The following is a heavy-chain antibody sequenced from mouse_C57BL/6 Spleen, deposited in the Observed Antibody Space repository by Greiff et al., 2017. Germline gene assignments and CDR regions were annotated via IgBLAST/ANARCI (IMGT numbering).Heavy chain of an antibody. D-gene: IGHD3-2*02. J-gene: IGHJ2*01. CDR2: ISDGGSYT. V-gene: IGHV5-4*03. CDR1: GFTFSSYA. CDR3: ARAAQATGYYFDY. Sequence: EVKLMESGGGLVKPGGSLKLSCAASGFTFSSYAMSWVRQTPEKRLEWVATISDGGSYTYSPDNVKGRFTISRDNTKNNLYLQMSHLKSEDTAMYYCARAAQATGYYFDYWGQGTTLTVSS.